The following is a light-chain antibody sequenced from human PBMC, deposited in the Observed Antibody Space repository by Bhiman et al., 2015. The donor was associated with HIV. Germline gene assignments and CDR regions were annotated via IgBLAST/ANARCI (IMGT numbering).Light chain of an antibody. J-gene: IGLJ1*01. Sequence: QSALTQPASVSGSPGQSITISCTGTSSDVGGYNYVSWYQQHPGNAPKLMIYDVSKRPSGVSNRFSGSKSGNTASLTISGLQAEDEADYYCSSYTSSSTYVFGTGTNVTVL. CDR3: SSYTSSSTYV. CDR2: DVS. V-gene: IGLV2-14*01. CDR1: SSDVGGYNY.